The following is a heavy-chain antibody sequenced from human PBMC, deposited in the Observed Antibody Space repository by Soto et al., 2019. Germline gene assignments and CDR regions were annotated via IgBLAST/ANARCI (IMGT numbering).Heavy chain of an antibody. CDR3: ARDRVAGIWGDAFDI. CDR2: INPYNANV. J-gene: IGHJ3*02. Sequence: QVQLVQSGAEVKKPGASVKVSCKTSGYTFTNHGINWVRQAPGQGLEWMGWINPYNANVNYAQKLQGRVTMTTDTSTLTAYMDLRSLTSADTAVHYCARDRVAGIWGDAFDIWGQGTRVTFSS. D-gene: IGHD3-16*01. V-gene: IGHV1-18*04. CDR1: GYTFTNHG.